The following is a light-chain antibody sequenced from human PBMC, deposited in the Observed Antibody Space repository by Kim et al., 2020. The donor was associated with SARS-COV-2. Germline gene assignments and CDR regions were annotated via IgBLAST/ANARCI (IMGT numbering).Light chain of an antibody. J-gene: IGLJ2*01. CDR1: KEGHKY. V-gene: IGLV3-1*01. CDR3: QAWDNGVTPVV. CDR2: QDA. Sequence: SYELTQPPSVSVSPGQTASITCSGDKEGHKYTCWYQQKPGQSPVLVIYQDAKRPSEIPERFSGSNSGDTATLTISETQTVDEADYYCQAWDNGVTPVVFGGGTKLTVL.